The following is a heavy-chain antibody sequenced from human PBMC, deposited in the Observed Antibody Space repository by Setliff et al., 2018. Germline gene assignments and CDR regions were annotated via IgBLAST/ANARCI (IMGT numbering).Heavy chain of an antibody. Sequence: LRLSCAASGFTFSSYGMHWVRQAPGKGLQWVAGIYHNGGGIFYADSVKGRFTISRDNSRTTLYLQMNSLRVEDTALYYCVKDRVPDGVWDFDFWGQGTLVTVSS. D-gene: IGHD4-17*01. CDR1: GFTFSSYG. CDR3: VKDRVPDGVWDFDF. V-gene: IGHV3-33*06. J-gene: IGHJ4*02. CDR2: IYHNGGGI.